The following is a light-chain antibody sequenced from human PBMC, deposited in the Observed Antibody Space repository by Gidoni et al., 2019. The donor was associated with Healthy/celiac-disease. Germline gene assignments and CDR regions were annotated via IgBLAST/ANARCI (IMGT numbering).Light chain of an antibody. CDR1: SSDVGSYNL. Sequence: QSALTQPASVSGSPGQSITIACTGTSSDVGSYNLVSWYQQHPGKAPKLMIYEGSKRPSGVSNRFSGSKSGNTASLTISGLQTEDEADYYCCSYRVFGGGTKLTVL. CDR3: CSYRV. J-gene: IGLJ2*01. V-gene: IGLV2-23*01. CDR2: EGS.